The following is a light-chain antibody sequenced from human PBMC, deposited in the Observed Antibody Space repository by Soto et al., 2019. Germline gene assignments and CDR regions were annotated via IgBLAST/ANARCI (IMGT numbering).Light chain of an antibody. V-gene: IGLV1-51*01. J-gene: IGLJ2*01. CDR1: SSNIGNNY. CDR3: GTWDSSLSAVV. CDR2: DNN. Sequence: SVLTQPPSVSAAPGQKVTISCSESSSNIGNNYVSWYQQLPGTAPKLLIYDNNKRPSGIPDRFSGSKSGTSATLGITGLQTGDEADYYCGTWDSSLSAVVFGGGTKLTVL.